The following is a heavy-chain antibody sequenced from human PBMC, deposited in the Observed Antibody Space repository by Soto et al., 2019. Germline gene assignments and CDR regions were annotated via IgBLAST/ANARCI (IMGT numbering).Heavy chain of an antibody. CDR2: ISFDGSVE. Sequence: QVQLVESGGGVVQPGRSLRLSCAASGFALSPHAMHWVRQPPGKGLEWVTFISFDGSVEDYAGSVKGRFNISRDNSKNTLYLQMTSLRAEDTAMYYCARYRTVKDDFDIWGRGTMVTVYS. CDR3: ARYRTVKDDFDI. D-gene: IGHD1-26*01. CDR1: GFALSPHA. V-gene: IGHV3-30-3*01. J-gene: IGHJ3*02.